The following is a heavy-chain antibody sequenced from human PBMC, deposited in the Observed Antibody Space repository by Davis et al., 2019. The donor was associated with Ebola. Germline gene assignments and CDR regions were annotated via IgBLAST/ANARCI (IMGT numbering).Heavy chain of an antibody. CDR1: GYTFTSYG. CDR3: AGRREYCSGGSCSDY. V-gene: IGHV1-69*13. D-gene: IGHD2-15*01. J-gene: IGHJ4*02. CDR2: IIPIFGTA. Sequence: SVQVSCNASGYTFTSYGISCVRQAPGQGLEWMGGIIPIFGTANYAQKFQGRVTITADESTSTAYMELSSLRSEDTAVYYCAGRREYCSGGSCSDYWGQGTLVTVSS.